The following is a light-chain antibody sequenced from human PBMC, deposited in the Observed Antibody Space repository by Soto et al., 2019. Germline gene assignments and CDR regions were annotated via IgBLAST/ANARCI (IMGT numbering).Light chain of an antibody. V-gene: IGKV1-39*01. Sequence: DIQMTQSPSSLSASVGDIATITCRASQSISSYLNWYQQKPGKAPKLLIYAASSLQSGVPSRFSGSGSGTDFTLTISSLQPEDFATYYCQQSYRTPTFGQGTRLEI. CDR3: QQSYRTPT. CDR1: QSISSY. CDR2: AAS. J-gene: IGKJ5*01.